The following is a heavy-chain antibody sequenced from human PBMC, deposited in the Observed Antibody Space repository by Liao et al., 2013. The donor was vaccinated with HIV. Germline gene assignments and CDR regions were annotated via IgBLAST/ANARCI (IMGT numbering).Heavy chain of an antibody. J-gene: IGHJ4*02. CDR1: GGSISSTTYY. Sequence: QVQLQESGPGLVKPSQTLSLTCTVSGGSISSTTYYWSWVRQPAGKGLEWIGYVDYSGSTNYSPSLKSRVTISVATSKNQFSLKLSSVTAADTAVYYCARDRGGDYGDYGHPGLIDYWGQGTLVTVSS. D-gene: IGHD4-17*01. CDR2: VDYSGST. V-gene: IGHV4-61*10. CDR3: ARDRGGDYGDYGHPGLIDY.